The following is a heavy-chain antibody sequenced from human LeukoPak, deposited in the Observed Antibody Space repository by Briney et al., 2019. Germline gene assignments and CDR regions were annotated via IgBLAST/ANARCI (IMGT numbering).Heavy chain of an antibody. V-gene: IGHV3-53*01. D-gene: IGHD6-6*01. CDR1: GFTVSSNY. Sequence: PGGSLRLSCAASGFTVSSNYMSWVRQAPGKGLEWVSVIYRGGSTYYADSVKGRFTISRDNSKNTLYLQMNSLRAEDTAVYYCARVSSTRDFDYWGQGTLVTVSS. CDR3: ARVSSTRDFDY. J-gene: IGHJ4*02. CDR2: IYRGGST.